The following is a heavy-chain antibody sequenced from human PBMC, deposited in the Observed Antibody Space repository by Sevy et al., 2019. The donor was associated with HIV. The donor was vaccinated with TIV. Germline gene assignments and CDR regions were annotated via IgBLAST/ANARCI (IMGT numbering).Heavy chain of an antibody. CDR3: TTGFGSSWYVDFDY. V-gene: IGHV3-15*01. CDR2: IKSKTDGGTT. J-gene: IGHJ4*02. Sequence: GGSLRLSCAASGFTFSNAWMSWVRQAPGKVLEWVGRIKSKTDGGTTDYAAPVKGRFTISRDDSKNTLYLQMNSLKTEDTAVYYCTTGFGSSWYVDFDYWGPGTLVTVSS. CDR1: GFTFSNAW. D-gene: IGHD6-13*01.